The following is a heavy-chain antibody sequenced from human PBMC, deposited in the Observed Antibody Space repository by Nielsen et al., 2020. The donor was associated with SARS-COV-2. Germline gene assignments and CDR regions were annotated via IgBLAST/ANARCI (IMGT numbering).Heavy chain of an antibody. V-gene: IGHV4-30-2*01. CDR2: IYHCGST. CDR3: ARGRLYSFGGVIARYFDY. Sequence: SETLSLTCAVSGGSISSGGYSWSWIRQPPGKGLEWFGYIYHCGSTYYNPSLKSRVTISVDRSKNQFSLKLSSVTAADTAVYYCARGRLYSFGGVIARYFDYWGQGTLVTVSS. D-gene: IGHD3-16*02. J-gene: IGHJ4*02. CDR1: GGSISSGGYS.